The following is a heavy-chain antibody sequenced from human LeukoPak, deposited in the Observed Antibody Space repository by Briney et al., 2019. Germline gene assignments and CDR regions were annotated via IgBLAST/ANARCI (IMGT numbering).Heavy chain of an antibody. D-gene: IGHD1-26*01. Sequence: ASVKVSCKASGGTFSSYAISWVRQAPGQGLEWMGWISAYNGNTNYAQKLQGRVTMTTDTSTSTAYMELRSLRSDDTAVYYCARASFGSSDAFDIWGQGTMVTVSS. J-gene: IGHJ3*02. CDR2: ISAYNGNT. CDR3: ARASFGSSDAFDI. CDR1: GGTFSSYA. V-gene: IGHV1-18*01.